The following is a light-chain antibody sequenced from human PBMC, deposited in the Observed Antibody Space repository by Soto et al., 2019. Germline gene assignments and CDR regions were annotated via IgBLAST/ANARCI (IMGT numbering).Light chain of an antibody. V-gene: IGLV2-8*01. CDR2: DVS. J-gene: IGLJ2*01. CDR1: NSDVGAYNY. CDR3: TSYAGSNNVF. Sequence: QSALTQPPSASGSPGQSVTISCTGTNSDVGAYNYVSWYQQHPGKAPKLMIYDVSKRPSGVPDRFSGSKSGNTASLTVSGLQAEDEADYYCTSYAGSNNVFFGGGTKLTVL.